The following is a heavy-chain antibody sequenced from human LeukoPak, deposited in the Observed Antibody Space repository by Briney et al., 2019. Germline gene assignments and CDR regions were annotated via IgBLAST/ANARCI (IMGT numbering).Heavy chain of an antibody. J-gene: IGHJ4*02. V-gene: IGHV3-33*01. Sequence: SGRSLRLFCTASGFTFNSYGIHWARQAPGKGLEWVAVIWYDGNNKYYADSVKGRFTISRDSSKNTMYLQMNSLRAEDTAVYYCAREHTTVTSLLDYWGEGTLVTVSS. CDR1: GFTFNSYG. CDR3: AREHTTVTSLLDY. CDR2: IWYDGNNK. D-gene: IGHD4-17*01.